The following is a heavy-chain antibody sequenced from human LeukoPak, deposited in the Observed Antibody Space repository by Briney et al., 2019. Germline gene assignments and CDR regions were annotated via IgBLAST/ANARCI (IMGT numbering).Heavy chain of an antibody. J-gene: IGHJ4*02. Sequence: PSETLSLTCSVSGGSISSGDYYWSWIRQHPGKGLDWIGYIYYSGSTYCNPSLKSRVSISVDTSKNQFSLKLSSVTAADTAVYYCARELSGYGASDYWGQGTLVTVSS. CDR1: GGSISSGDYY. CDR2: IYYSGST. D-gene: IGHD3-22*01. CDR3: ARELSGYGASDY. V-gene: IGHV4-31*03.